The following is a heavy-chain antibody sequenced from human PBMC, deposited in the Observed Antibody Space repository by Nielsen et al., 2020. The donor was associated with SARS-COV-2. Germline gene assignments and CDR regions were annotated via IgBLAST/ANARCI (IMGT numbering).Heavy chain of an antibody. CDR2: IYHSGST. CDR1: GGSISSGGYY. D-gene: IGHD5-18*01. Sequence: SETLSLTCTVSGGSISSGGYYWSWIRQHPGKGLEWIGYIYHSGSTYYNPSLKSRVTISVDRSKNQFSLKLSSVTAADTAVYYCARVLLGDTAPGIRWAYGMDVWGQGTTVTVSS. J-gene: IGHJ6*02. CDR3: ARVLLGDTAPGIRWAYGMDV. V-gene: IGHV4-30-2*01.